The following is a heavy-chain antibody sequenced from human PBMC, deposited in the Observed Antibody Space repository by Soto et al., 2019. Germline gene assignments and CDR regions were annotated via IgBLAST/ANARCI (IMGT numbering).Heavy chain of an antibody. CDR2: IYPSGMP. J-gene: IGHJ4*02. Sequence: SETLSLTCTVSGGSISNAAYSWSWIRQPPGKGLEWIGYIYPSGMPFYNPSLRSRVTISIDRSNDQFSLNLKSVTAADTAVYYCDRHSGGYGLFDSWGQGTLVTVSS. CDR1: GGSISNAAYS. CDR3: DRHSGGYGLFDS. V-gene: IGHV4-30-2*01. D-gene: IGHD6-25*01.